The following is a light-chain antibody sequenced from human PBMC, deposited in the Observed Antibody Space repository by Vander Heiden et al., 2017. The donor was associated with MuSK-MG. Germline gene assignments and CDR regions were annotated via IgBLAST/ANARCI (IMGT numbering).Light chain of an antibody. Sequence: AIQLTQSPASLSASVGDRVTITCRASQGINTALAWYQQKLGEPPKLLIFDASFLESGVSSRFSGSGSGTDFTLTISSLQSEDFGTYYCQSCTNDPPLFTFGPGTKVDI. CDR1: QGINTA. CDR2: DAS. V-gene: IGKV1D-13*01. J-gene: IGKJ3*01. CDR3: QSCTNDPPLFT.